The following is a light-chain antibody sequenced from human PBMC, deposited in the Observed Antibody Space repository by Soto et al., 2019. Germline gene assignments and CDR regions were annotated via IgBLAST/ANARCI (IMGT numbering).Light chain of an antibody. CDR2: VAS. Sequence: DIQMTQSPSSLSASVGDGVSITCRASQSISSYLSWYQQKPGKAPKLLINVASTLQSGVPSRFSGSGSGTDFTLTISSLQPEDFATYSCQQSNSITWTFGQGTKVDIK. CDR3: QQSNSITWT. CDR1: QSISSY. V-gene: IGKV1-39*01. J-gene: IGKJ1*01.